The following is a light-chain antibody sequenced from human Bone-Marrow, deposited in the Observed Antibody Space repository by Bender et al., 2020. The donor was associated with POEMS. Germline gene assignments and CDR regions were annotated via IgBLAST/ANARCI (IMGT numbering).Light chain of an antibody. J-gene: IGLJ3*02. CDR2: DND. CDR3: GTFDYRLSAGV. Sequence: IYDNDKRPSGIPDRFSGSKSGTSVTLEISGLQTGDEAVYYCGTFDYRLSAGVFGGGTKLTVL. V-gene: IGLV1-51*01.